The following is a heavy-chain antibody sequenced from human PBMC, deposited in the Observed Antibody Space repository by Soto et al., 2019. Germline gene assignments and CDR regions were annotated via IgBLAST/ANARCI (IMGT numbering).Heavy chain of an antibody. J-gene: IGHJ4*02. V-gene: IGHV4-59*12. CDR3: ARTSRFDC. D-gene: IGHD6-6*01. Sequence: PSETLSLTCTVSGASISTYYWSWIRQPPGKGLEWIGYIYYSGSTNYNPSLKSRVTISVDTSKNQFSLKLSSVTAADTAVYYCARTSRFDCWGQGTLVTVSS. CDR2: IYYSGST. CDR1: GASISTYY.